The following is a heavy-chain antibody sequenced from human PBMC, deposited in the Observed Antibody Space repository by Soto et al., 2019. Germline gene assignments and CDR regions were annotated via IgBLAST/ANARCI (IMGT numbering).Heavy chain of an antibody. CDR3: ARVWGRDGPVKWWFEP. V-gene: IGHV4-34*01. Sequence: SEALWLTWTVSGGSFSGYWWSWSRQLPGKGLEWIGEINHGGSTNYNPSLKSRVPISVDTSKNQFSLKLSSVTAADTAVYYCARVWGRDGPVKWWFEPWGQGTLVTVS. CDR1: GGSFSGYW. CDR2: INHGGST. J-gene: IGHJ5*02. D-gene: IGHD3-16*01.